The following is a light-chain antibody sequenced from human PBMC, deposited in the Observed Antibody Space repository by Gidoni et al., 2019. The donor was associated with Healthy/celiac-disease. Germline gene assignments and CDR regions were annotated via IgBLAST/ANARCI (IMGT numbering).Light chain of an antibody. J-gene: IGKJ1*01. CDR1: QSVSSSY. CDR3: QQYGSSPWT. Sequence: DIVLTQSPGTLSLSPGERATLSCRASQSVSSSYLAWYQQKPGQAPRLLSYGASSRATGIPDRVSGSGSGTDFTLTISRLEPEDFAVYYCQQYGSSPWTFGQGTKVEIK. V-gene: IGKV3-20*01. CDR2: GAS.